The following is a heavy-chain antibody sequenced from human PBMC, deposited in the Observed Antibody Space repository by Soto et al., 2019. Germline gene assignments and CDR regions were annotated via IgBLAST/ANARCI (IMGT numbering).Heavy chain of an antibody. CDR3: ARGQMSGLYYQDDYYYGMDV. J-gene: IGHJ6*02. Sequence: PGGSLRLSSSASGFTFSSYAXHWVRQAPGKGLEYVSAVRSDGSSTYYADSVKGRFTISRENAKNSLYLQMNSLRAGDTAVYYCARGQMSGLYYQDDYYYGMDVWGQGTTVTVSS. CDR1: GFTFSSYA. V-gene: IGHV3-64*04. CDR2: VRSDGSST. D-gene: IGHD3-22*01.